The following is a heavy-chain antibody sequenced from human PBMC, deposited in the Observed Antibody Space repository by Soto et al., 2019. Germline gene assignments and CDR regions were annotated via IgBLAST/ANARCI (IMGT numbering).Heavy chain of an antibody. CDR3: ARETLTLFGGVRDNVYYGMDV. D-gene: IGHD3-3*01. J-gene: IGHJ6*02. V-gene: IGHV3-48*03. CDR1: GFTFSSYE. CDR2: IGTSETIR. Sequence: GGSLRLSCAASGFTFSSYEMNWVRQVPGKGMQWVSYIGTSETIRYYADSVKGRFTISRDNAKNSLYLQMNSLRAEDTAIYYCARETLTLFGGVRDNVYYGMDVWGQGTTVTVSS.